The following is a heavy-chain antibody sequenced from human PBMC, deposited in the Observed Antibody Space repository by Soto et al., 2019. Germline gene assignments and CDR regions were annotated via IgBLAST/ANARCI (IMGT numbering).Heavy chain of an antibody. CDR2: ISGSGGST. J-gene: IGHJ4*02. Sequence: VQLLESGGGLVQPGGSLRLSCAASGFTFSSYAMSWVRQAPGKGLEWVSIISGSGGSTYYADSVKGRFTISRDNSKNTLYLQMNSLRAEDTAVYYCASRSSGWYFVYWGQGTLVTVSS. V-gene: IGHV3-23*01. D-gene: IGHD6-19*01. CDR1: GFTFSSYA. CDR3: ASRSSGWYFVY.